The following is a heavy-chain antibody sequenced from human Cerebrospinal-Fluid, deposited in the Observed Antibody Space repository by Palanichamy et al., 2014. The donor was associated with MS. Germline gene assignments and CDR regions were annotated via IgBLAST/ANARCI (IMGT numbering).Heavy chain of an antibody. Sequence: QLQLQESGPGLVKPSETLSLTCTVPGGSINSPNYYWAWIRQPPGKGPEWIGSIYYGGNTYYNPSLKSRFTMSVDTSKNQFSLKLRSVTAADMAIYYCARHHLGIVGVADLIKDTFDYWGQGTLVPVSS. CDR2: IYYGGNT. CDR1: GGSINSPNYY. V-gene: IGHV4-39*01. D-gene: IGHD1-26*01. J-gene: IGHJ4*02. CDR3: ARHHLGIVGVADLIKDTFDY.